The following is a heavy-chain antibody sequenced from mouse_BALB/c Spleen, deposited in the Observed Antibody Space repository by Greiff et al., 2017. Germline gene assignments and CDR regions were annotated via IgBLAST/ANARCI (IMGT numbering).Heavy chain of an antibody. CDR2: INSNGGST. D-gene: IGHD2-10*02. V-gene: IGHV5-6-3*01. J-gene: IGHJ4*01. CDR1: GFTFSSYG. CDR3: ARDRYGNYGAMDY. Sequence: EVKLVESGGGLVQPGGSLKLSCAASGFTFSSYGMSWVRQTPDKRLELVATINSNGGSTYYPDSVKGRFTISRDNAKNTLYLQMSSLKSEDTAMYYCARDRYGNYGAMDYWGQGTSVTVSS.